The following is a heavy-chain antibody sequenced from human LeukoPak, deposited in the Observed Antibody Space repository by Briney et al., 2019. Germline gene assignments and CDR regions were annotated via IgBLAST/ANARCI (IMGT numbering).Heavy chain of an antibody. J-gene: IGHJ5*02. CDR3: ARHTAEKYNWFDR. CDR2: IYYSGST. V-gene: IGHV4-59*08. Sequence: SETLSLTCTVSGGSISNYYWSWIRQPPGKGLEWIGYIYYSGSTNYNPSLKSRVTISVDTSKNQFSLKLSSVTAADTAVYYCARHTAEKYNWFDRWGQGTLVTVSS. CDR1: GGSISNYY. D-gene: IGHD5-24*01.